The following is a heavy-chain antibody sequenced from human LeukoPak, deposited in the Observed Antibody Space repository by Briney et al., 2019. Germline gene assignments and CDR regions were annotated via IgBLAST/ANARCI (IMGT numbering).Heavy chain of an antibody. Sequence: GGSLRLSCAASGFTFSTSAMNWVRQAPGKGLEWVSAISGDGTNAYYPDSVKGRFTISRDNSKNTVFLQMNSLRAEDTAIYYCAKEGGSYHFDYWGQGTLVSVSS. V-gene: IGHV3-23*01. CDR2: ISGDGTNA. J-gene: IGHJ4*02. CDR1: GFTFSTSA. D-gene: IGHD1-26*01. CDR3: AKEGGSYHFDY.